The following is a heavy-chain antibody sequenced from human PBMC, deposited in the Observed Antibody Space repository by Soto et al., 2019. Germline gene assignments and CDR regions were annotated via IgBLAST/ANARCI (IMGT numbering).Heavy chain of an antibody. Sequence: EVQLVESGGGLVQPGGSLRLSCAASGFTVSNYWMHRVRQAPGKGLVWVSRVSNDGSTNYADSVKGRFTISRDNAKNTLYLQMNSLRPEDTAVYFCTRGGNFGEVKPPNVWGQGTTVTVSS. D-gene: IGHD3-10*01. V-gene: IGHV3-74*01. CDR2: VSNDGST. CDR1: GFTVSNYW. CDR3: TRGGNFGEVKPPNV. J-gene: IGHJ6*02.